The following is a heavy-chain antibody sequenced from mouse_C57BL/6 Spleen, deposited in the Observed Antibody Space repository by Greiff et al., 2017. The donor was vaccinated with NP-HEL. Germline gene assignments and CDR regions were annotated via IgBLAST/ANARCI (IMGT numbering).Heavy chain of an antibody. D-gene: IGHD2-5*01. CDR3: ARKSNGHYYAMDY. CDR1: GYSFTDYN. V-gene: IGHV1-39*01. CDR2: INPNYGTT. J-gene: IGHJ4*01. Sequence: EVKLQESGPELVKPGASVKISCKASGYSFTDYNMNWVKQSNGKSLEWIGVINPNYGTTSYNQKFKGKATLTVDQSSSTAYMQLNSLTSEDSAVYYCARKSNGHYYAMDYWGQGTSVTVSS.